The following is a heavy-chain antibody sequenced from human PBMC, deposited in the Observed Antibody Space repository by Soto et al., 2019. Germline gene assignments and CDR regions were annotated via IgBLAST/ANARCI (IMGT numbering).Heavy chain of an antibody. CDR3: ATPAGLAPAHYYGMDV. J-gene: IGHJ6*02. CDR1: GFNISNYG. V-gene: IGHV3-30*03. D-gene: IGHD2-2*01. CDR2: ISYDGSNK. Sequence: QVQLVESGGGVVQPGRSLRLSCAASGFNISNYGFHWVRQAPGKGLEWVAVISYDGSNKYYADFVKGRFTISRDNSKNTLYLQMNSLGAEDTAVFYCATPAGLAPAHYYGMDVWGQGITVTVSS.